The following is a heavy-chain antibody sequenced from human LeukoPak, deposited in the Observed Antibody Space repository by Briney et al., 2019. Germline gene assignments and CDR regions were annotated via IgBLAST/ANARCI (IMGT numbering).Heavy chain of an antibody. J-gene: IGHJ1*01. V-gene: IGHV3-9*01. D-gene: IGHD1-26*01. Sequence: GGSLRLSCAASGFTFDNYAMHWVRQPPGKGLEWVSGISWKGGSIGYADSVKGRFTISRDNAKNSLYLQMNSLRAEDTAVYYCARTVRELHQVEYFQHWGQGTLVTVSS. CDR1: GFTFDNYA. CDR2: ISWKGGSI. CDR3: ARTVRELHQVEYFQH.